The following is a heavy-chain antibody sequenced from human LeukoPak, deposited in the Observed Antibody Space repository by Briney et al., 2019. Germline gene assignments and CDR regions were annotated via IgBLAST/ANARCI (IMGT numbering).Heavy chain of an antibody. CDR3: AKDHSADGWPTFEY. V-gene: IGHV3-23*01. D-gene: IGHD5-24*01. CDR2: ITKYDGRV. J-gene: IGHJ4*02. CDR1: GFGVHTFA. Sequence: GGSLRLSCAVSGFGVHTFAMSWVRQAPGKGLEWLSSITKYDGRVYYADSVRGRFTISRDSSQNELYLQMNSLRADDSAIYYCAKDHSADGWPTFEYWGRGTLVTVSS.